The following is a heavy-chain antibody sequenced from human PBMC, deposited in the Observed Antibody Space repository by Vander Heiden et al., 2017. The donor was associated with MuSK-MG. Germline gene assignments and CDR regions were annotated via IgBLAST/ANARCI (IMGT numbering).Heavy chain of an antibody. V-gene: IGHV3-33*01. J-gene: IGHJ1*01. Sequence: QVQLVESGGGVVHPGRSLRPSCAASGFTLSSYGMHWVRQAPGKGLEWVAVIWYDGSNKYYADSVKGRFTISRDNSKNTLYLQMNSLRAEDTAVYYCARGHSSWYSAEYFQHWGQGTLVTVSS. CDR1: GFTLSSYG. CDR2: IWYDGSNK. CDR3: ARGHSSWYSAEYFQH. D-gene: IGHD6-13*01.